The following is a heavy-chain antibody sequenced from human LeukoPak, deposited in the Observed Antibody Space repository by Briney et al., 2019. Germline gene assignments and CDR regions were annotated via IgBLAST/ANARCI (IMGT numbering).Heavy chain of an antibody. CDR1: GFSFGSYS. V-gene: IGHV3-33*01. CDR3: ARKMAV. D-gene: IGHD2-8*01. CDR2: IWYDGSNE. Sequence: GGSLRLSCVVSGFSFGSYSMHWARQVPGKGLEWVAVIWYDGSNEDYADSVKGRFTISRDNSKNALYLQMNSLRAEDTAVYYCARKMAVWGEGALVTVP. J-gene: IGHJ1*01.